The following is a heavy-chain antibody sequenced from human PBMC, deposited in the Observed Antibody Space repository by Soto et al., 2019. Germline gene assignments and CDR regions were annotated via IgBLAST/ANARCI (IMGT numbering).Heavy chain of an antibody. CDR1: GFRFDDFA. Sequence: EVHLVESGGGLLQSGRSRRLSCVASGFRFDDFAMHWVRQAPGKGLEWVSSIDWNSGSTAYADSVKGRFSIFRDNARNSLDLQMNSLRIEDTASYYGVKGRGSYFGYVGLDVWGPGTTVTVSS. V-gene: IGHV3-9*01. J-gene: IGHJ6*02. CDR2: IDWNSGST. CDR3: VKGRGSYFGYVGLDV. D-gene: IGHD1-26*01.